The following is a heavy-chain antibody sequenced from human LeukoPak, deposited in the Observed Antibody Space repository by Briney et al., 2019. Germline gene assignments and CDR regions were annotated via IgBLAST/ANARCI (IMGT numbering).Heavy chain of an antibody. CDR1: GFTFSNAC. J-gene: IGHJ4*02. D-gene: IGHD5-18*01. CDR2: IKTKTDGGTT. V-gene: IGHV3-15*01. CDR3: TTGTWIQLWLADY. Sequence: PGGSLRLSCAASGFTFSNACMSWVRQDPGKGLEWVGHIKTKTDGGTTDYAAPVKGRFTISRDDSKNTLYLQMNSLKTEDTALYYCTTGTWIQLWLADYWGQGTLVTVSS.